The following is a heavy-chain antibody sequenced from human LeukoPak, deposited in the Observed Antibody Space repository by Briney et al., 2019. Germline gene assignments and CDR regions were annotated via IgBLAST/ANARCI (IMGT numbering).Heavy chain of an antibody. J-gene: IGHJ6*03. V-gene: IGHV3-23*01. D-gene: IGHD4-17*01. CDR3: ARARFETTVTALIRKKNYYYYYMDV. CDR2: IIGGAGGT. Sequence: GGSLRLSCAASGFSFSSHGMSWVRQAPGKGLEWVSGIIGGAGGTYYADSVKGRFTISRDNARNSLYLQMNSLRVEDTAVYYCARARFETTVTALIRKKNYYYYYMDVWGKGTTVTVSS. CDR1: GFSFSSHG.